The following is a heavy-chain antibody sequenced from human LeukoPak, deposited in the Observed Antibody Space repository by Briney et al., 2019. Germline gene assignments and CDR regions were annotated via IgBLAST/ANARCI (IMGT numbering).Heavy chain of an antibody. V-gene: IGHV1-69*13. D-gene: IGHD3-22*01. J-gene: IGHJ1*01. Sequence: ASVKVSCKASGGTFSSYAISWVRQAPGQGLEWMGGIIPILGTANYAQKFQGRVTITADESTSTAYMELSSLRSEDTAVYYCASPSPAYDSSGYYYDAEYFQHWGQGTLVTVSS. CDR3: ASPSPAYDSSGYYYDAEYFQH. CDR1: GGTFSSYA. CDR2: IIPILGTA.